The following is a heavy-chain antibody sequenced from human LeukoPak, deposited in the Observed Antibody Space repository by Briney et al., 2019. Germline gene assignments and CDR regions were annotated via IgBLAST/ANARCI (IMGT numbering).Heavy chain of an antibody. CDR3: ARHGTISSESYFDY. D-gene: IGHD1-14*01. V-gene: IGHV4-34*01. CDR1: GGSFSGYF. CDR2: INHSGTT. J-gene: IGHJ4*02. Sequence: SETLSLTCAVYGGSFSGYFWSWIRQPPGKGLEWIGEINHSGTTNYNPSLKSRATISVDTSKNQVSLRLSSVTAADTAVYYCARHGTISSESYFDYWGQGALVTVSS.